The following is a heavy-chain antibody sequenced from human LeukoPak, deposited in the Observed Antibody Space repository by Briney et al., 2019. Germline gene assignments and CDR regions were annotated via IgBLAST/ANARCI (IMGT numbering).Heavy chain of an antibody. CDR1: GYSFTSYW. CDR2: IYPGDSDT. D-gene: IGHD2-15*01. CDR3: ARVDPGYCSGGSCYSGSVDY. Sequence: GESLKISCKGSGYSFTSYWIGGVRQMPGKGLEGMGIIYPGDSDTRYSPAVQGQVTISADKSISTAYLQWSSLKASDTAMYYCARVDPGYCSGGSCYSGSVDYWGQGTLVTVSS. V-gene: IGHV5-51*03. J-gene: IGHJ4*02.